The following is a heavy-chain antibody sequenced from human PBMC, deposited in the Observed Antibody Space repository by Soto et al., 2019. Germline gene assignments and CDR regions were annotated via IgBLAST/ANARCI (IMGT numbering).Heavy chain of an antibody. J-gene: IGHJ4*02. CDR3: AKVGTTVY. Sequence: GGSLRLSCAASGFPFSNYAMTWVRQAPGKGLEWVSAITGSGGNTFYADAVKGRFTISRDNSKNTLYLQINSLRAEDTAVYYCAKVGTTVYWGQGTLVTSPQ. D-gene: IGHD1-7*01. CDR2: ITGSGGNT. CDR1: GFPFSNYA. V-gene: IGHV3-23*01.